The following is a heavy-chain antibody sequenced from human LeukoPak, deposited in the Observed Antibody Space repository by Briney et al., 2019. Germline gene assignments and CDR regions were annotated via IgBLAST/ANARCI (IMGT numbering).Heavy chain of an antibody. D-gene: IGHD4-17*01. CDR1: GFTFSSCW. V-gene: IGHV3-7*03. CDR3: ARAPTYGDYVGY. Sequence: HPGGSLRLSCAASGFTFSSCWMSWVRQAPGKGLEWVANIKQDGSEKYYVDSAKGRFTISRDNAKNSLYLQMNSLRAEDTAVYYCARAPTYGDYVGYWGQGTLVTVSS. CDR2: IKQDGSEK. J-gene: IGHJ4*02.